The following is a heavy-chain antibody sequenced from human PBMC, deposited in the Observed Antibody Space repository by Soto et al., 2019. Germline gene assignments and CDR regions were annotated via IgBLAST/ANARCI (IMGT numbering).Heavy chain of an antibody. J-gene: IGHJ6*03. CDR1: GGSFSGYY. CDR3: ARVAGTTGTSGLYCYYMDV. Sequence: SETLSLTCAVYGGSFSGYYWSWIRQPPGKGLEWIGEINHSGSTNYNPSLKSRVTISVDTSKNQFSLKLSSVTAADTAVYYCARVAGTTGTSGLYCYYMDVWGKGTTVTVSS. CDR2: INHSGST. D-gene: IGHD1-1*01. V-gene: IGHV4-34*01.